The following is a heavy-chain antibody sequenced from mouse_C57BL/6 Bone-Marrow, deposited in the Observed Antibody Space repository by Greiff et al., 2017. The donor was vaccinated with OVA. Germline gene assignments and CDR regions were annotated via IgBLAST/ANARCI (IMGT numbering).Heavy chain of an antibody. J-gene: IGHJ2*01. D-gene: IGHD1-1*01. Sequence: VKLQESGPGLVQPSQSLSITCTVSGFSLTSYGVHWVRQPPGKGLEWLGVIWSGGSTDYNAAFISRLSISKDNSKSQVFFKMNSLQADDTAIYYCAKIYYYGSSNPFDYWGQGTTLTVSS. CDR2: IWSGGST. CDR1: GFSLTSYG. V-gene: IGHV2-4*01. CDR3: AKIYYYGSSNPFDY.